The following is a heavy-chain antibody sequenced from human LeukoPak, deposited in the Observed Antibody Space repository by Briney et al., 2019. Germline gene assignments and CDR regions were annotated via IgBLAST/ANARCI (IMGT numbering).Heavy chain of an antibody. V-gene: IGHV3-23*01. CDR2: ISGGGDSI. Sequence: GASLRHSCAASGFTFSNYAMSWVRQAPGRGLEWVSTISGGGDSIYYADSVKGRFTISRDNSKNTLYLQMKSLRVEDTAVYYCAKESPPFDYWGQGTLVTVSS. CDR3: AKESPPFDY. CDR1: GFTFSNYA. J-gene: IGHJ4*02.